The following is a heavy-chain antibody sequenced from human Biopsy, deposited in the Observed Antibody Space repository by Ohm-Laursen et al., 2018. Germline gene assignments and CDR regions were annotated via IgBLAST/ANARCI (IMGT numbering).Heavy chain of an antibody. D-gene: IGHD2-2*01. J-gene: IGHJ4*02. CDR2: ISYTGGI. CDR3: ARMPHFDY. Sequence: GTLSLTCPVSGGSISGYRWSWIRKSPGKGLEWLAYISYTGGITSNPSLNGRATMSLDTSKNQFSLRLIYVTAADTAVYYCARMPHFDYWGQGILVTVSS. CDR1: GGSISGYR. V-gene: IGHV4-59*01.